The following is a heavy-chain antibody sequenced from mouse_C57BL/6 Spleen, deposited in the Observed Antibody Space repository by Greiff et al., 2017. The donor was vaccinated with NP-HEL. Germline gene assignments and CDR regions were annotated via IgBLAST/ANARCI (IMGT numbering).Heavy chain of an antibody. CDR1: GFSLTSYG. CDR2: IWSDGST. CDR3: ARHGGYYGSFAY. D-gene: IGHD1-1*01. Sequence: VQLQQSGPGLVAPSQCLSITCTVSGFSLTSYGVHWVRQPPGKGLEWLVVIWSDGSTTYNSALKSRLSISKDNSKSQVFLKMNSLQTDDTAMYYCARHGGYYGSFAYWGQGTLVTVSA. V-gene: IGHV2-6-1*01. J-gene: IGHJ3*01.